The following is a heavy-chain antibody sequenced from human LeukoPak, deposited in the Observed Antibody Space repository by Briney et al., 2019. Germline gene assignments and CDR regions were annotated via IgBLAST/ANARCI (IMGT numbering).Heavy chain of an antibody. CDR3: AKFTRGYSGYVDF. J-gene: IGHJ4*02. Sequence: GGSLRLSCAASGFTLNHYAMSWVRQAPGKGLEWVSSIGGGGDGTYYADSVKGRFTVSRDNSKNTLFLQMNSLRAEDTAVYFCAKFTRGYSGYVDFWGQGTLVTVSS. V-gene: IGHV3-23*01. CDR2: IGGGGDGT. CDR1: GFTLNHYA. D-gene: IGHD5-12*01.